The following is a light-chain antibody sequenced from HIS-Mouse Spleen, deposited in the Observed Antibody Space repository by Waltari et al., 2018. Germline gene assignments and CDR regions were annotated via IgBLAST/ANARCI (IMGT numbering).Light chain of an antibody. CDR3: SSYTSSSTWV. J-gene: IGLJ3*02. V-gene: IGLV2-14*01. CDR1: SSDVGGYNY. Sequence: QSALTQPASVSGSPGQSITISCTGTSSDVGGYNYVSWYQQHPGKAPKLMIYEVSNRPYGVSNRFSGSKSGNTASLTISGLQADDEADYYCSSYTSSSTWVFGGGTKLTVL. CDR2: EVS.